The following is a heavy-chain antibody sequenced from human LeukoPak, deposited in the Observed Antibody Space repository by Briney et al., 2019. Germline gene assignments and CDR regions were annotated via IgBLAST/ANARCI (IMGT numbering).Heavy chain of an antibody. D-gene: IGHD2-15*01. J-gene: IGHJ4*02. V-gene: IGHV3-74*01. CDR3: AKGYCSGGSCYWDVYYFDY. CDR2: VSGDGTTT. Sequence: GGSLRLSCAASGFTFSRYWMHWVRQAPGKGLVWVSRVSGDGTTTTYADSVKGRFTISRDNAKNTLYLQMNSLRAEDTAVYYCAKGYCSGGSCYWDVYYFDYWGQGTLVTVSS. CDR1: GFTFSRYW.